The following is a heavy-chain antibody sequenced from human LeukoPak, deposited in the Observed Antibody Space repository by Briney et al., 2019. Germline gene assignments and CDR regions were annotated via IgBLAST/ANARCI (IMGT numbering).Heavy chain of an antibody. D-gene: IGHD3-10*01. J-gene: IGHJ2*01. V-gene: IGHV4-59*02. Sequence: SETLSLTCTISSGSVSGDYWSWIRQSPGKGLEWIEYISYTGSPNYNPSLESRITISLDISKNQFSLNLSSVTAADTAVYYCARGGPSSKYFGLWGRGTLVTVSS. CDR1: SGSVSGDY. CDR3: ARGGPSSKYFGL. CDR2: ISYTGSP.